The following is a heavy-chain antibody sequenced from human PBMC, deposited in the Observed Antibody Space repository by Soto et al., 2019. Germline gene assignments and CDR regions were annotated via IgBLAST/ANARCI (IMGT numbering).Heavy chain of an antibody. V-gene: IGHV3-74*01. CDR3: ARGLEYSSSWYLYYYYGMDV. CDR1: GFTFSSYW. Sequence: GGSLRLSCAASGFTFSSYWMHWVRQAPGKGLVWVSRINSDGSSTSYADSVKGRFTISRDNAKNTLYLQMNSLRAEDTAVYYCARGLEYSSSWYLYYYYGMDVWGQGTTVTVSS. D-gene: IGHD6-13*01. J-gene: IGHJ6*02. CDR2: INSDGSST.